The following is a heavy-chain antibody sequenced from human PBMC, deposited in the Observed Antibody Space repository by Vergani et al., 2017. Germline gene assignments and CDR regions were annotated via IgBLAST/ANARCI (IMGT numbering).Heavy chain of an antibody. CDR2: ISGSGGST. CDR3: AKAKGYYYYYYMDV. CDR1: GFTFSSYA. Sequence: EVQLLESGGGLVQPGGSLRLSCAASGFTFSSYAMSWVRQAPGKGLEWVSAISGSGGSTYYADSVKGRLTISRDHSKNTLYLQMNSLRAEDTAVYYCAKAKGYYYYYYMDVWGKGTTVTVSS. V-gene: IGHV3-23*01. J-gene: IGHJ6*03.